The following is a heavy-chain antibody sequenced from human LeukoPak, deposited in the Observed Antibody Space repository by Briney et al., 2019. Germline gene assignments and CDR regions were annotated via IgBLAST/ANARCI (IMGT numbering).Heavy chain of an antibody. CDR3: ASSTYYYDSSGYYDCAFDI. D-gene: IGHD3-22*01. V-gene: IGHV4-61*01. Sequence: SETLSLTCTVSRGSVSSGSYYWSWIRQPPGKGLEWVGYIYYSGSTNYNPSLKSRVTISVDTSKNQFSLKLSSVTAAVTAVYYCASSTYYYDSSGYYDCAFDIWGQGTMVTVSS. CDR2: IYYSGST. J-gene: IGHJ3*02. CDR1: RGSVSSGSYY.